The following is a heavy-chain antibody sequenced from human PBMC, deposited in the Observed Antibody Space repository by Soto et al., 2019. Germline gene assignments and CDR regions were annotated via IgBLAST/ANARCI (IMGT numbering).Heavy chain of an antibody. J-gene: IGHJ4*02. V-gene: IGHV4-31*03. D-gene: IGHD7-27*01. CDR3: ASFSHWATPFDY. Sequence: QVQLQESGPGLVKPSQPLSLTCTVSGGSVNSGGYYWNWIHQHPGKDLEWIGYIYYDGSTYYNPSLQPRIHISADTSKNQFSLKLSSVTAADTAVYYCASFSHWATPFDYWGQGTLVTVSS. CDR1: GGSVNSGGYY. CDR2: IYYDGST.